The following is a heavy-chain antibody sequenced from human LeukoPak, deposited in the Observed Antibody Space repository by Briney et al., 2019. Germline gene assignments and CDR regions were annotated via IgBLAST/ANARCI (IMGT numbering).Heavy chain of an antibody. Sequence: GGSLRLSCAASGFTFSSYDMNWVRQAPGKGLEWVSYISSSGTNIYYADSVKGRFTISRDSAKNSLYLQMNSLRAEDTAVYYCARDVRYYYGSGSPGIDYWGQGTLVTVSS. CDR3: ARDVRYYYGSGSPGIDY. CDR2: ISSSGTNI. V-gene: IGHV3-48*03. J-gene: IGHJ4*02. CDR1: GFTFSSYD. D-gene: IGHD3-10*01.